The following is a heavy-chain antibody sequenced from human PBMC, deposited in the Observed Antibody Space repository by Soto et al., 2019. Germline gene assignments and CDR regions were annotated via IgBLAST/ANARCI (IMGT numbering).Heavy chain of an antibody. V-gene: IGHV4-39*01. J-gene: IGHJ5*02. CDR2: IYYSGST. CDR3: ARHRVGLANWVDL. Sequence: SETLSLTCTVSGGSISSSSYYWGWIRQPPGKGLEWIGSIYYSGSTYYNPSLKSRVTISVDTSKNQFSLKLTSVTAADTAVYYCARHRVGLANWVDLWGQGTLVTVSS. CDR1: GGSISSSSYY. D-gene: IGHD1-26*01.